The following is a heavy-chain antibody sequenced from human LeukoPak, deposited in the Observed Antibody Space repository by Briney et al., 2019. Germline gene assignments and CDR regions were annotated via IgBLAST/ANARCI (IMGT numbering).Heavy chain of an antibody. Sequence: PSETLSLTCSVSGVSLNSPHFIWIRQSPGKGLEWIGYIYDSGITKYNPSLKSRVTISVDTSKNQFSLRLRSVTAADTAVYFCARAHISASSFDPWGQGTLVTVSS. CDR2: IYDSGIT. CDR1: GVSLNSPH. D-gene: IGHD2-21*01. V-gene: IGHV4-59*11. CDR3: ARAHISASSFDP. J-gene: IGHJ5*02.